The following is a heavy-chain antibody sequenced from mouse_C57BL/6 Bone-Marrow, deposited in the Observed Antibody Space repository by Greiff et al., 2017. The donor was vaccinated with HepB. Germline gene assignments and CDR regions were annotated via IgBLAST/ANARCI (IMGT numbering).Heavy chain of an antibody. CDR2: IFPGSGST. V-gene: IGHV1-75*01. D-gene: IGHD2-4*01. Sequence: QVHVKQSGPELVKPGASVKISCKASGYTFTDYYINWVKQRPGQGLEWIGWIFPGSGSTYYNEKFKGKATLTVDKSSSTAYMLLSSLTSEDSAVYFCARLYDYLYFDYWGQGTTLTVSS. CDR3: ARLYDYLYFDY. J-gene: IGHJ2*01. CDR1: GYTFTDYY.